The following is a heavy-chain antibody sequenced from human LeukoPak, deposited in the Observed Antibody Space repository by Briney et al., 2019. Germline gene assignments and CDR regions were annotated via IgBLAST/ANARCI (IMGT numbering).Heavy chain of an antibody. CDR2: IYYSGST. Sequence: SETLSLTCNVSGGSISNYYWSWIRQPPGKGLEWIGYIYYSGSTNYNPSLKSRVTISVDTSKNQFSLKLSSVTAADTAVYYCARDRSCSGGSCYLDYYYYMDVWGKGTTVTVSS. CDR1: GGSISNYY. D-gene: IGHD2-15*01. J-gene: IGHJ6*03. V-gene: IGHV4-59*01. CDR3: ARDRSCSGGSCYLDYYYYMDV.